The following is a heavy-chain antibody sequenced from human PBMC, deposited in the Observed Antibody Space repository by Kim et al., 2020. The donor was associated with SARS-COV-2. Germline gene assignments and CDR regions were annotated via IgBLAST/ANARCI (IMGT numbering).Heavy chain of an antibody. D-gene: IGHD6-13*01. J-gene: IGHJ4*02. Sequence: ADSVKGRFTISRDNDKNALYLHMNSLRAEATAMYYCAGGSEGGRSWYYVDAWGQGTLVTVSS. CDR3: AGGSEGGRSWYYVDA. V-gene: IGHV3-11*05.